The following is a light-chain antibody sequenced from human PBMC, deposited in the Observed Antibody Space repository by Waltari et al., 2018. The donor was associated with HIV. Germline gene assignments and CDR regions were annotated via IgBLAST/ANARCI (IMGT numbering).Light chain of an antibody. Sequence: QSVLTQSPSASGTPGQRVTISCSGTSSHIGINLVYWYQQVPGTAPNLVIHSNDTGPSGLPEGCSGSKSGTSASMAICGLRSEDEADYYCAAWDDSLSDYVIGMGTTLTVL. V-gene: IGLV1-47*02. CDR1: SSHIGINL. CDR3: AAWDDSLSDYV. J-gene: IGLJ1*01. CDR2: SND.